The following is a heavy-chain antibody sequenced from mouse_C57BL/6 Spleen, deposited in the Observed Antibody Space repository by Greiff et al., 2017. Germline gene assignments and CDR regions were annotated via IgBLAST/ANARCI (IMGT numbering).Heavy chain of an antibody. Sequence: VQLQQPGAELVMPGASVKLSCKASGYTFTSYWMHWVKQRPGQGLEWIGEIDPSDSYTNYNQKFKGKSTLTVDKSSSTAYMQLSSLTSEDSAVXYCARSGGNYPYFDYWGQGTTLTVSS. D-gene: IGHD2-1*01. CDR2: IDPSDSYT. J-gene: IGHJ2*01. V-gene: IGHV1-69*01. CDR3: ARSGGNYPYFDY. CDR1: GYTFTSYW.